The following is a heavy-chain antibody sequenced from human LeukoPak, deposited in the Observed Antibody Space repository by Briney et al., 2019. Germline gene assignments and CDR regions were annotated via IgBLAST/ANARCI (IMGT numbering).Heavy chain of an antibody. CDR2: INTNTGNP. D-gene: IGHD3-22*01. CDR1: GYTFTSFG. CDR3: ARDRRYYYDSSGYYLMDV. J-gene: IGHJ6*02. Sequence: ASVKVSCKASGYTFTSFGLNWVRQAPGQGLEWMGRINTNTGNPTYAQGFTGRFVFSLDTSVSTAYLQISSLKAEDTAVYYCARDRRYYYDSSGYYLMDVWGQGTTVTVSS. V-gene: IGHV7-4-1*02.